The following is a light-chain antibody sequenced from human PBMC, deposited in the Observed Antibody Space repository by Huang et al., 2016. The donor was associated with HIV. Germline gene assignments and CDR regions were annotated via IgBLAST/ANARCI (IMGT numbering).Light chain of an antibody. V-gene: IGKV1-5*01. CDR2: EAS. Sequence: DIQMTQSPSTLSASVGDRVTITCRASQSISIWLAWYQQKPGKAPKLLIYEASSLESGVPARFSGSGRGSGTEFTLTISSLQPDDFATYYCQQYDSYPTFGQGTKVEI. CDR3: QQYDSYPT. CDR1: QSISIW. J-gene: IGKJ1*01.